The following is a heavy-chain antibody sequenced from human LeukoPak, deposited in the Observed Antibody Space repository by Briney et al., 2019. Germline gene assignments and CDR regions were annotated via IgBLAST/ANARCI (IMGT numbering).Heavy chain of an antibody. CDR1: GYSISSGYY. Sequence: PSETLSLTCTVSGYSISSGYYWGWIRQPPGKGLEWIGSIYHSGSTYYNPSLKSRVTISVDTSKNQFSLKLSSVPAADTAVYYCARGLTIFGVVTPQGHYFDYWGQGTLVTVSS. J-gene: IGHJ4*02. V-gene: IGHV4-38-2*02. D-gene: IGHD3-3*01. CDR2: IYHSGST. CDR3: ARGLTIFGVVTPQGHYFDY.